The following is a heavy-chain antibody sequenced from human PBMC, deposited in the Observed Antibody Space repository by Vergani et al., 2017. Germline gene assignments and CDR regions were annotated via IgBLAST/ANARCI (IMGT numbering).Heavy chain of an antibody. Sequence: QVQLVESGGGVVKPGTSLRLSCVVSGFASNRHAMYWVRKAPGKGLEWVVGISFDGTNEYYPDLVKGRFTISRDIAKNTLYLQVRSLRLEDTGVYHCVRDRGLCAGGRCYTEAWDYWGQGTPVTVSS. CDR1: GFASNRHA. D-gene: IGHD2-2*02. CDR3: VRDRGLCAGGRCYTEAWDY. V-gene: IGHV3-30-3*01. J-gene: IGHJ4*02. CDR2: ISFDGTNE.